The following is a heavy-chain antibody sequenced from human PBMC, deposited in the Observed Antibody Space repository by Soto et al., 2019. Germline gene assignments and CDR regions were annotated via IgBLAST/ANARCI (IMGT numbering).Heavy chain of an antibody. J-gene: IGHJ5*02. V-gene: IGHV4-34*01. CDR2: INHSGST. CDR3: ARGTGRFGESSFDP. Sequence: PSETLSLTCAVYGGSFSGYYWSWIRQPPGKGLEWIGEINHSGSTNYNPSLKSRVTISVDTSKNQFSLKLSSVTAADTAVYYCARGTGRFGESSFDPWGQGTLVT. D-gene: IGHD3-10*01. CDR1: GGSFSGYY.